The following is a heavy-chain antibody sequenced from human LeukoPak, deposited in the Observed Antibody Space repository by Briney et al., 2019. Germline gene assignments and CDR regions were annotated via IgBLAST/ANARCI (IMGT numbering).Heavy chain of an antibody. Sequence: GGSLRLSCAASGFTFDDYAMHWVRQAPGKGLEWVSGISWNSGSIGYADSVKGRFTISRDNAKNSLYLQMNSLRAEDTALYYCAKCPNFDYWGQGTLVTVSS. CDR2: ISWNSGSI. CDR3: AKCPNFDY. V-gene: IGHV3-9*01. CDR1: GFTFDDYA. J-gene: IGHJ4*02.